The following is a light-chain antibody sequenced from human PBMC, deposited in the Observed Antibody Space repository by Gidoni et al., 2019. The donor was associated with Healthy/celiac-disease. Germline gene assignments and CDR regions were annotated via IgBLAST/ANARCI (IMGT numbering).Light chain of an antibody. CDR3: QSYDSSRAHVV. CDR2: GNS. CDR1: SSNIGAGYD. V-gene: IGLV1-40*01. Sequence: QSVLTQPPSVSGAPGQRVTISCTVSSSNIGAGYDVHWYQQIPGTAPKLLIDGNSNRPSGVPDRFSGSKSGTSASLAITGLQAEDEADYYCQSYDSSRAHVVFGGGTKLTVL. J-gene: IGLJ2*01.